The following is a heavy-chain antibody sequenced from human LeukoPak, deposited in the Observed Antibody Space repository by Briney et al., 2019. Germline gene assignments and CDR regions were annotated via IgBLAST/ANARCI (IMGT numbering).Heavy chain of an antibody. CDR1: GFTLRSHT. V-gene: IGHV3-21*01. CDR3: AREGGTYSSNLDYFDY. CDR2: ISSNGYYI. J-gene: IGHJ4*02. Sequence: PGGSLRLSCAASGFTLRSHTINWVRQAPGKGLEWVSSISSNGYYIYYADSVKGRFTISRDNAKNSLYLQMDSLRAEDTAMYYCAREGGTYSSNLDYFDYWGQGTLVTVSS. D-gene: IGHD6-13*01.